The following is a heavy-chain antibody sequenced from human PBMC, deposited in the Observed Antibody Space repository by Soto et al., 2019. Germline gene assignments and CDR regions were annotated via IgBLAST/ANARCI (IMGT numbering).Heavy chain of an antibody. V-gene: IGHV3-7*03. D-gene: IGHD6-13*01. J-gene: IGHJ4*02. Sequence: EVQLVESGGGLVQPGGSLRLSCAASGFTFSRYWMSWVRQAPGKGLEWVANIKHDGSEKYYVDSVKGRFTISRDNAKNSLYVQMNSLRAEDTALYYCVRTGYRSSWYAPYYFDHWGQGTLVTVSS. CDR2: IKHDGSEK. CDR3: VRTGYRSSWYAPYYFDH. CDR1: GFTFSRYW.